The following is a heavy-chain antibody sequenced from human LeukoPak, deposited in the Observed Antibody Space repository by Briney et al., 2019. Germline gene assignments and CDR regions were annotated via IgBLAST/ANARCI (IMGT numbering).Heavy chain of an antibody. CDR2: IIPIFGTA. D-gene: IGHD6-19*01. J-gene: IGHJ4*02. V-gene: IGHV1-69*13. CDR3: ARSRGLGIAMATNRGGIYYFDY. Sequence: SVKVSCKASGGTFSSYAISWVRQAPGQGLEWMGGIIPIFGTANYAQKFQGRVTITADESTSTAYMELSSLRSEDTAVYYCARSRGLGIAMATNRGGIYYFDYWGQGTLVTVSS. CDR1: GGTFSSYA.